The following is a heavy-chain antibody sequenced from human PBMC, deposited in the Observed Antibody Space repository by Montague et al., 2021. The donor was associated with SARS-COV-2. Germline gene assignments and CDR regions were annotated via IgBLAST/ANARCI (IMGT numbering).Heavy chain of an antibody. V-gene: IGHV4-34*01. J-gene: IGHJ4*02. CDR1: GGSFSGYY. CDR3: ARSREEFTSIAVIITGGMHYFDS. CDR2: INHSGST. D-gene: IGHD3-22*01. Sequence: SETLSLTCAVYGGSFSGYYWSWVRQAPGKGLEWIGEINHSGSTHYNPSLKSRVSMSVDTSKNQFSLKLSSVIAADTAVFYCARSREEFTSIAVIITGGMHYFDSWGQGTRVPVSP.